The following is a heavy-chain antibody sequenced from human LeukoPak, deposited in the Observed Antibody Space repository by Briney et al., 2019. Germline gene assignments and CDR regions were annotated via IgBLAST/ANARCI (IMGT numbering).Heavy chain of an antibody. CDR1: GYNFTGYH. Sequence: ASVKVSCKASGYNFTGYHMHWVRQAPGQGLEWMGWINPNSGGTNYAQKFQGRFTMTRDTSINTVYMELSGLRSDDTAVYYCTRHNYQFDFNSWGQGTLVTVSS. CDR2: INPNSGGT. J-gene: IGHJ4*02. V-gene: IGHV1-2*02. CDR3: TRHNYQFDFNS. D-gene: IGHD3-10*01.